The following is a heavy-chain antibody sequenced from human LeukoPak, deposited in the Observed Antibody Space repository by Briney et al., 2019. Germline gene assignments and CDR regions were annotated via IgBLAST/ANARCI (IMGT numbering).Heavy chain of an antibody. Sequence: GGSLRLSCAASGFTFSSYAMSWVRQAPGKGLEWVGAISGSGGSTYYADSVKGGFTIARDTSKNTLYLPMNSLRAQDRAVYYCPNPLHSGSEVFHHWRQGPLVTVSS. D-gene: IGHD6-6*01. CDR1: GFTFSSYA. CDR2: ISGSGGST. CDR3: PNPLHSGSEVFHH. V-gene: IGHV3-23*01. J-gene: IGHJ4*02.